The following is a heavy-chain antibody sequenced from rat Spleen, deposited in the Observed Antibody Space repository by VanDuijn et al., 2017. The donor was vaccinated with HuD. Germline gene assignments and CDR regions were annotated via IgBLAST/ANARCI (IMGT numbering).Heavy chain of an antibody. V-gene: IGHV5-19*01. CDR3: ATGAAISTYYYVMDA. Sequence: EVQLVESGGGLVQPGRSMKLSCAASGFTLSDYVMHWIRQAPTKGLEWVASISSEGSSTYYGDSVKGRFTISRDNAKSTLYLQMDSLRSEDTATYYCATGAAISTYYYVMDAWGQGASVTVSS. J-gene: IGHJ4*01. D-gene: IGHD1-2*01. CDR1: GFTLSDYV. CDR2: ISSEGSST.